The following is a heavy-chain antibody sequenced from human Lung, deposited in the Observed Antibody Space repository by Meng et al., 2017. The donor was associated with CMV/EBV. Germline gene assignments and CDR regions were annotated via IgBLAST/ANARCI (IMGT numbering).Heavy chain of an antibody. CDR2: ISASGNT. CDR1: GDSITSYY. J-gene: IGHJ5*02. CDR3: ARDFGSSWYPNWFDP. V-gene: IGHV4-4*07. D-gene: IGHD6-13*01. Sequence: LQESGPRSDELLETLSLTCPVSGDSITSYYVRWVRQPAGKGLEWIGRISASGNTRYNPSLKSRVTMSVDTSKNQFSLKLSSVTAADTAVYYCARDFGSSWYPNWFDPWGQGTLVTVSS.